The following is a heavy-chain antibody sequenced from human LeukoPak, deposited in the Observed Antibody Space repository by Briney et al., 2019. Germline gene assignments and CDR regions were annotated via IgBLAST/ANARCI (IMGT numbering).Heavy chain of an antibody. D-gene: IGHD2-21*01. CDR1: GGSISSYY. J-gene: IGHJ4*02. V-gene: IGHV4-4*07. CDR3: ARLDCISDTCYNY. Sequence: SETLSLTCTVSGGSISSYYWSWIRQPAGKGLEWIGRIYTSGSTNYNPSLKSRVTMSVDTSKNQFSLKLSSVTAADTAVYYCARLDCISDTCYNYWALGALVTVSS. CDR2: IYTSGST.